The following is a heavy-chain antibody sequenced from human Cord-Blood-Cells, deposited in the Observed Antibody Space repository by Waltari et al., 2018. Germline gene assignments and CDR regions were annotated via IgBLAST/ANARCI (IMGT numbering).Heavy chain of an antibody. CDR3: ARDLVVGATIAYYMDV. J-gene: IGHJ6*03. CDR1: GYTFTGYY. CDR2: INPNSGGT. Sequence: QVQLVQSGAEVKKPGASVKVSCKASGYTFTGYYMHWVRQAPGQGLEWMGWINPNSGGTNYAQKFQGRVTMTRDTSISTAYMELSRLRSDDTAVDYCARDLVVGATIAYYMDVWGKGTTVTVSS. V-gene: IGHV1-2*02. D-gene: IGHD1-26*01.